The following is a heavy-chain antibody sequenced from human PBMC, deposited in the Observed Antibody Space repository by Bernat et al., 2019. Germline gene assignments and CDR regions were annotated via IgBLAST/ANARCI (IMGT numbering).Heavy chain of an antibody. CDR2: IYHSGST. Sequence: QVQLQESGPGLVKPSGTLSLTCAVSGGSISSSNWWSWVRQPPGKGVEWIGEIYHSGSTNYNPSLKSRVTISVDKSKTQFSLKLSSVTVADTAVYYCARDDYYDSSGYKPLDYWGQGTLVTVSS. CDR3: ARDDYYDSSGYKPLDY. J-gene: IGHJ4*02. D-gene: IGHD3-22*01. CDR1: GGSISSSNW. V-gene: IGHV4-4*02.